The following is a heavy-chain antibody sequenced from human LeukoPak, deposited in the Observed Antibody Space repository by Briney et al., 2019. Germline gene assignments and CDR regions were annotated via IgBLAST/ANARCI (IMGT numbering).Heavy chain of an antibody. CDR1: GYTFTGYH. V-gene: IGHV1-2*02. D-gene: IGHD3-10*01. J-gene: IGHJ4*02. Sequence: ASVKDSCKASGYTFTGYHIHWVRQAPGQGLEWMGWINCLSGDIHYAQKFQGRVTLTRDSSISTAHMDLSGLSFDDTAVYYCARRMGDMADRYNAFDFWGQGALVTVSS. CDR3: ARRMGDMADRYNAFDF. CDR2: INCLSGDI.